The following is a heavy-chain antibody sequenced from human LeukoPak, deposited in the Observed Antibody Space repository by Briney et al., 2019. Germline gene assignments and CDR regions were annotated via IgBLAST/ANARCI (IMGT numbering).Heavy chain of an antibody. CDR3: ARGHYGDYVGHYYFDY. CDR2: IYYSGST. CDR1: GGSISSYY. Sequence: SETLSLTCTVSGGSISSYYWSWIRQPPGKGLEWSGYIYYSGSTNYNPSLKSRVTISVDTSKNQFSLKLGSVTAADTAVYYCARGHYGDYVGHYYFDYWGQGTLVTVSS. V-gene: IGHV4-59*01. D-gene: IGHD4-17*01. J-gene: IGHJ4*02.